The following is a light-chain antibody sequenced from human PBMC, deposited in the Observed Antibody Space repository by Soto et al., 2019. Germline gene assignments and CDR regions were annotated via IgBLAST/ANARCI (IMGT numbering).Light chain of an antibody. CDR1: QRINNW. J-gene: IGKJ1*01. V-gene: IGKV1-5*01. Sequence: DIQMTQSPSTVSASVLDTVSISFRASQRINNWLAWYQQKPGKAPKLLIYDVSSLESGVPSRFSGSGSGTEFTLTISSLQPDDFATYYCQHYNSYPWTFGQGTKVDI. CDR3: QHYNSYPWT. CDR2: DVS.